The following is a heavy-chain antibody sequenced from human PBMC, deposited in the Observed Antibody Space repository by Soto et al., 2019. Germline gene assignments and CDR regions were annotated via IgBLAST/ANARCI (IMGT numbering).Heavy chain of an antibody. Sequence: GGSLRLSCAASGFTFSSYAMHWVRQALGKGLEWVAVISYDGSNKYYADSVKGRFTISRDNSKNTLYLQMNSLRAEDTAVYYCARDARGEHYYGMDVWGQGTTVTVSS. CDR2: ISYDGSNK. CDR3: ARDARGEHYYGMDV. CDR1: GFTFSSYA. J-gene: IGHJ6*02. V-gene: IGHV3-30-3*01. D-gene: IGHD3-10*01.